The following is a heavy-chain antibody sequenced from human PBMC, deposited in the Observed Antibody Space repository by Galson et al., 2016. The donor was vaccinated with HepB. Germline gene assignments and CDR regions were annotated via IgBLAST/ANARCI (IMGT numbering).Heavy chain of an antibody. Sequence: QSGAEVKKPGESLKISCKGSGSNFTNYWIGWVRQMPGEGLEWMGIIYPDDSGTRYSPSFLGQVTFSVDKSISTAYLQWSSLKASDTAMYYCARLGDPHLNPPAATCATHCIDYWGQGTLVTVSS. J-gene: IGHJ4*02. CDR2: IYPDDSGT. CDR1: GSNFTNYW. V-gene: IGHV5-51*01. CDR3: ARLGDPHLNPPAATCATHCIDY. D-gene: IGHD3-10*01.